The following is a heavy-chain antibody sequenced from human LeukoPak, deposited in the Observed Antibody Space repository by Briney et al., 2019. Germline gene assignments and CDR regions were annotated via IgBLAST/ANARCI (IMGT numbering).Heavy chain of an antibody. J-gene: IGHJ6*03. CDR2: IYHSGST. D-gene: IGHD3-3*01. V-gene: IGHV4-4*02. Sequence: SGTLSLTCAVSGGSISSSNWWSWVRQPPGKGLEWIGEIYHSGSTNYNPSLKSRVTISVDKSKNQFSLKLSSVTAADTAVYYCARTLTIFGVVIQPDYYYYMDVWGKGTTVTVSS. CDR3: ARTLTIFGVVIQPDYYYYMDV. CDR1: GGSISSSNW.